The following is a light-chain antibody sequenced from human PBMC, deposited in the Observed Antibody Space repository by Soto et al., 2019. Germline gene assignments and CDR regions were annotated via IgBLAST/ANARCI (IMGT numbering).Light chain of an antibody. CDR2: WAS. V-gene: IGKV4-1*01. CDR1: QSVFYSSNNKNY. CDR3: QQYCRPWT. J-gene: IGKJ1*01. Sequence: DIVMTQSPDSLAVSLGERATINCKSSQSVFYSSNNKNYLAWYQQKPGQPPKLLIYWASTRESGVPDRFSGSGSGTDFTLTISSLQAEHVAVYYCQQYCRPWTFGQGTKVEIK.